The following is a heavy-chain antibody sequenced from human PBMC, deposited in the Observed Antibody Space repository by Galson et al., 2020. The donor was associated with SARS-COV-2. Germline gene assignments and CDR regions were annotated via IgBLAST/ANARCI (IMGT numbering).Heavy chain of an antibody. CDR3: AKDSVDTGRNYYYGMDV. CDR2: ISGSGGST. Sequence: ESLKISCAASGFTFSSYAMSWVRQAPGKGLEWVSAISGSGGSTYYADSVKGRFTISRDNSKNTLYLQMNSLRAEDTAVYYCAKDSVDTGRNYYYGMDVWGQGTTVTVSS. CDR1: GFTFSSYA. J-gene: IGHJ6*02. D-gene: IGHD1-26*01. V-gene: IGHV3-23*01.